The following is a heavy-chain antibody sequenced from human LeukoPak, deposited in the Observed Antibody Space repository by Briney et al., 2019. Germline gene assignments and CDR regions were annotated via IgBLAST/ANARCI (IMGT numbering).Heavy chain of an antibody. CDR1: GFTFSSSA. Sequence: GGSLRLSCAASGFTFSSSAMSWVRQAPGKGLEWVSSISGSGSGGSTYYADSVKGRFTISRDNAKNSLYLQMNSLRAEDTAVYYCARGIGSSSWPLALWGQGTLVIVSS. D-gene: IGHD6-13*01. J-gene: IGHJ4*02. V-gene: IGHV3-23*01. CDR2: ISGSGSGGST. CDR3: ARGIGSSSWPLAL.